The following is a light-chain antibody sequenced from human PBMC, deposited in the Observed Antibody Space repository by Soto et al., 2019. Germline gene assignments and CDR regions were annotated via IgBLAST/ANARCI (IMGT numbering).Light chain of an antibody. V-gene: IGLV2-23*02. CDR2: EVS. CDR1: SSDVGSYNL. J-gene: IGLJ2*01. CDR3: CSYASSSTVV. Sequence: QSALTQPASVSGSPGQSITISWTGTSSDVGSYNLVSWYQQHPGKAPKLMIYEVSKRPSGISNRFSGSKSGNTASLTISGLQAEDEADYYCCSYASSSTVVFGGGTKVTVL.